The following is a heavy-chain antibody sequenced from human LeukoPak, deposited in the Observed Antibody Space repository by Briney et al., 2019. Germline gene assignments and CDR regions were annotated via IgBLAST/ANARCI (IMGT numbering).Heavy chain of an antibody. J-gene: IGHJ4*02. D-gene: IGHD4-23*01. V-gene: IGHV5-51*04. Sequence: GEPLKISCKGAGYNFSNYWIVWLRQMPGKGREGMGIFFPGDSAARYSPSFPGQVTISADKPISTAYLQWSSLKASDSAMYYCATVYGGNQYFDYWGQGTLVTVSS. CDR1: GYNFSNYW. CDR3: ATVYGGNQYFDY. CDR2: FFPGDSAA.